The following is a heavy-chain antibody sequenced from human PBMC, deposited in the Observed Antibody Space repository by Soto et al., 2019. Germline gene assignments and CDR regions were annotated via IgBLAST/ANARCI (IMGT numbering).Heavy chain of an antibody. D-gene: IGHD5-18*01. CDR3: ARDRDTAMVFGYYYGMDV. Sequence: GGSLRLSCAASGFTFSSYGMHWVRQAPGKGLEWVAVIWYDGSNKYYADSVKGRFTISRDNSKNTLYLQMNSLRAEDTAVYYCARDRDTAMVFGYYYGMDVWGQGTTVTVSS. CDR2: IWYDGSNK. J-gene: IGHJ6*02. CDR1: GFTFSSYG. V-gene: IGHV3-33*01.